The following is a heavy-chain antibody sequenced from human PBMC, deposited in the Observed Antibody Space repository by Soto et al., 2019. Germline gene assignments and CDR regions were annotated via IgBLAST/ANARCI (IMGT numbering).Heavy chain of an antibody. CDR3: AKAATITTLYNFDF. D-gene: IGHD5-12*01. V-gene: IGHV3-23*01. J-gene: IGHJ4*02. CDR2: ISDSGGST. Sequence: GGSLRLSCAASGFTFSSFGMNWVRQAPGKGLEWVSLISDSGGSTYHADSVKGRFTISRDNSKNTLYLQMNSLRAEDTAVYYCAKAATITTLYNFDFWGQGTLVTVSS. CDR1: GFTFSSFG.